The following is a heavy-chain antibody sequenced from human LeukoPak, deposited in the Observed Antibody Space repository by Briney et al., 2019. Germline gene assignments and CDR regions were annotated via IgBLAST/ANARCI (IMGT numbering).Heavy chain of an antibody. J-gene: IGHJ4*02. V-gene: IGHV3-33*01. CDR1: GFTFSSYG. CDR2: IWYDGSNK. CDR3: ARLNARDYYFDY. Sequence: GGSLRLSCAASGFTFSSYGMHWVRQAPGKGLEWMAVIWYDGSNKYYADSVKGRLTISRDNSKNTLYLQMNSLRAEDTAVYYCARLNARDYYFDYWGQGTLVTVSS.